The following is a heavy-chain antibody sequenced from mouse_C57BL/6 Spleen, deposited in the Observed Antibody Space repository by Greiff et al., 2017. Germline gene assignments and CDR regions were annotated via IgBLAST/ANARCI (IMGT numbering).Heavy chain of an antibody. V-gene: IGHV14-2*01. J-gene: IGHJ2*01. Sequence: LVESGAELVKPGASVKLSCTASGFNIQDYYMHWVKQRTEQGLEWIGRIDPEDGETKYAPKFQGQATITADTSSNTAYLQLSSLTSEDTAVYYCARGDGKEYFDYWGQGTTLTVSS. CDR2: IDPEDGET. D-gene: IGHD2-1*01. CDR1: GFNIQDYY. CDR3: ARGDGKEYFDY.